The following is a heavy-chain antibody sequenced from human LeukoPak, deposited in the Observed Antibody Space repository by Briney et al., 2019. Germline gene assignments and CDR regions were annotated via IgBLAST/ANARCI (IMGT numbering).Heavy chain of an antibody. Sequence: GGSLRLSCAASGFTFSNYNMNWVRQAPGKGLEWVSSISSSSSYIYYADSVKGRFTIPRDNAKNSLYLQMNSLRAEDTAVYYCARDSSGWPKYYFDYWGQGTLVTVSS. V-gene: IGHV3-21*01. D-gene: IGHD6-19*01. J-gene: IGHJ4*02. CDR3: ARDSSGWPKYYFDY. CDR1: GFTFSNYN. CDR2: ISSSSSYI.